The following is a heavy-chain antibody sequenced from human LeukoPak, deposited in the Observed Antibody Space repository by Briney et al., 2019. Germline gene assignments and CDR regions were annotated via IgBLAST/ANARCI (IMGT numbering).Heavy chain of an antibody. Sequence: GSLRLSCAASGFTFSSYEMNWVRQAPGKGMEWVSYISSSGSTIYYADSVKGRFTISRDNDKNSLYLQMNSLRAEDTAVYYCAREGHYYDSSGYYFYGPDYWGQGTLVTVSS. CDR2: ISSSGSTI. J-gene: IGHJ4*02. D-gene: IGHD3-22*01. V-gene: IGHV3-48*03. CDR3: AREGHYYDSSGYYFYGPDY. CDR1: GFTFSSYE.